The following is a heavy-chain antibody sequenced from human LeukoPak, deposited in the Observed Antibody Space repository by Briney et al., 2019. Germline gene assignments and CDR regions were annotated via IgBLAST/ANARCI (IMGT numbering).Heavy chain of an antibody. D-gene: IGHD3-10*01. V-gene: IGHV4-4*02. Sequence: SETLSLTCAVSGGSISSNNWWSWVRQPPGKGLEWIGEIYHSGSTDYNPSLESRVTISVDKSKNQFSLKLSSVTAADTAVYYCARGFYGSGSYSSPGFHAFDVWGQGTRVTVSS. J-gene: IGHJ3*01. CDR2: IYHSGST. CDR3: ARGFYGSGSYSSPGFHAFDV. CDR1: GGSISSNNW.